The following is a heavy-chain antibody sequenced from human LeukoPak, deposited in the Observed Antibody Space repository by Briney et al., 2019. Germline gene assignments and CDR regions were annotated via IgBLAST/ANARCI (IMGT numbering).Heavy chain of an antibody. Sequence: SETLSLTCALYGGSSSGYYWSWIRQPPEKGLGWIGEINHSGSANYTPSLKSRVTISVDTSKNQFSLKLSSVTAADTAVYYCARSVVVTAIFDYWGQGTLVTVSS. CDR2: INHSGSA. CDR1: GGSSSGYY. J-gene: IGHJ4*02. D-gene: IGHD2-21*02. CDR3: ARSVVVTAIFDY. V-gene: IGHV4-34*01.